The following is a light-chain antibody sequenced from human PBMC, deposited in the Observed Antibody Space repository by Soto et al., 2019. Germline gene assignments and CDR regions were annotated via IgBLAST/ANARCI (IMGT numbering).Light chain of an antibody. Sequence: EIVLTQSPATLSLSPGEGATLSCRASQSVGRYLAWYQQKPGQAPRLLISDASKRATGIAARFSGSGSGTDFTLPISSLEPEDFAVYYCQQRSDWPSTFGGGTKVQIK. CDR2: DAS. V-gene: IGKV3-11*01. CDR3: QQRSDWPST. J-gene: IGKJ4*01. CDR1: QSVGRY.